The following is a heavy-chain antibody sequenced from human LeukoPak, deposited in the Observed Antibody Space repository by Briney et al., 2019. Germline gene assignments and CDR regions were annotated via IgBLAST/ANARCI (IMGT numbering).Heavy chain of an antibody. Sequence: GGSLRLSCAASGFTFSTYAMSWVRQAQGKGLEWVSGTSGSGRSIHYADSVKGRFTISRDNSKNTLYLQMNSLRADDTAVYYCAKDMNSWRDGSGLGDYFDYWGQGTLVTVSS. CDR2: TSGSGRSI. J-gene: IGHJ4*02. CDR3: AKDMNSWRDGSGLGDYFDY. V-gene: IGHV3-23*01. CDR1: GFTFSTYA. D-gene: IGHD6-19*01.